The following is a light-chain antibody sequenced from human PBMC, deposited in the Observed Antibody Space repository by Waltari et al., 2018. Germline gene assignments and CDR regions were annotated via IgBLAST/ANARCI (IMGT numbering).Light chain of an antibody. CDR3: QQYNNWPLYT. J-gene: IGKJ2*01. Sequence: ETVMTQSPATLSVSPGGRATLSCRASQSLGTNLAWCQQNPGPAPRLLIYGASSTATGVPARFSGSGSGTDFTLTISSLQSEDFVVYYCQQYNNWPLYTFGQGTKLEI. CDR1: QSLGTN. CDR2: GAS. V-gene: IGKV3D-15*01.